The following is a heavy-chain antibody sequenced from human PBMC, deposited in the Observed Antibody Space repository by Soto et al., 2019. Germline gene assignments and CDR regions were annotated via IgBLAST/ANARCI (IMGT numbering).Heavy chain of an antibody. CDR2: MFYSGLT. Sequence: LETLFLTCSVSGYSLTSSDYYLARIPQPPGKGLEWIGSMFYSGLTYYNPSLKSRVTLSVDTSKNQFSVRLNSVTAADTAVYYCAPLSVSLSGPYGIHVWGQGTTVTVSS. D-gene: IGHD2-15*01. J-gene: IGHJ6*02. CDR1: GYSLTSSDYY. CDR3: APLSVSLSGPYGIHV. V-gene: IGHV4-39*01.